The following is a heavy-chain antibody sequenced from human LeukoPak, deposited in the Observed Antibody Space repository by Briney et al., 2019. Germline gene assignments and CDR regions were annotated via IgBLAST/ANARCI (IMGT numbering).Heavy chain of an antibody. CDR3: AREVKQELVSFLCAFDI. V-gene: IGHV4-34*01. CDR2: INHSGST. Sequence: PSETLSLTCAVYGGSFSGYYWSWIRQPPGKGLEWIGEINHSGSTNYNPSLKSRVTISVDTSKNQFSLKLSSVTAADTAVYYCAREVKQELVSFLCAFDIWGQGTMVTVSS. D-gene: IGHD6-13*01. J-gene: IGHJ3*02. CDR1: GGSFSGYY.